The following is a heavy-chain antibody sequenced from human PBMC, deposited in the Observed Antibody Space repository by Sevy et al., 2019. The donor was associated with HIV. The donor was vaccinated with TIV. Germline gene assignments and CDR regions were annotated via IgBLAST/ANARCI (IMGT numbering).Heavy chain of an antibody. Sequence: SETLSLTCTVSGGSISSGGYYWSWIRQHPGKGLEWIGYIYYSGSTYYYPSLKSRVTISVDTSKNQFSLKLSSVTAADTAVYYCARVKGGGSCWAFDPWGQGTLVTVSS. CDR2: IYYSGST. CDR1: GGSISSGGYY. D-gene: IGHD2-15*01. J-gene: IGHJ5*02. CDR3: ARVKGGGSCWAFDP. V-gene: IGHV4-31*03.